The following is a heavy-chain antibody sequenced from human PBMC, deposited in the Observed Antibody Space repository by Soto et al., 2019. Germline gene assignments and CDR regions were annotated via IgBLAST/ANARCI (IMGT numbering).Heavy chain of an antibody. Sequence: ASVKVSCKASGYTFISYGISWVRQAPGQGLEWMGWISGYNGDTNYAQKLQGRVTMTTDTSTSTAYMDLRSLRSDDTAVYYCARDPYCSGDSCYFKGNYYYYGMDVWGQGTTVTVSS. J-gene: IGHJ6*02. D-gene: IGHD2-15*01. CDR2: ISGYNGDT. CDR1: GYTFISYG. V-gene: IGHV1-18*01. CDR3: ARDPYCSGDSCYFKGNYYYYGMDV.